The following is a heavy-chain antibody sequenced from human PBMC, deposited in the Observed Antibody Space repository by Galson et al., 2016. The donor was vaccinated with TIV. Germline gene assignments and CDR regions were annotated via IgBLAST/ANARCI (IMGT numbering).Heavy chain of an antibody. D-gene: IGHD3-3*01. V-gene: IGHV3-30*04. CDR2: ISYDGSIE. CDR1: GFTFSSYV. J-gene: IGHJ4*02. Sequence: SLRLSCAASGFTFSSYVMHWVRQAPGKGLEWVAVISYDGSIENYADSLKGRFTISRDNSKNTLYPQMHSLRAEDTAVYYCARDGSKVLRFLEWLFHLDYWGQGTLVTVSS. CDR3: ARDGSKVLRFLEWLFHLDY.